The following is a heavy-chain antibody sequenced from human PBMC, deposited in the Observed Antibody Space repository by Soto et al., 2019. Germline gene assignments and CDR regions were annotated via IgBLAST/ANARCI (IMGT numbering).Heavy chain of an antibody. CDR1: RGSINSGDYF. CDR2: TYYDGTT. Sequence: SETLSLTCSVSRGSINSGDYFWSWIRQAPGKGLEWIGYTYYDGTTYYSPSLKRRVTVSVDTPKNKFFLKVNSVTAADTAVYYCGRVGRRDGNSAPGRFETWAQGILVTVSS. D-gene: IGHD3-22*01. V-gene: IGHV4-30-4*01. CDR3: GRVGRRDGNSAPGRFET. J-gene: IGHJ5*02.